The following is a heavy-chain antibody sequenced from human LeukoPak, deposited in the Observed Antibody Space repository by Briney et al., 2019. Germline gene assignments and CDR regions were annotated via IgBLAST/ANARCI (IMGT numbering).Heavy chain of an antibody. V-gene: IGHV3-64*01. CDR1: GFTFSSYD. J-gene: IGHJ4*02. D-gene: IGHD1-26*01. CDR3: ARVAVVGATTGFFDY. CDR2: ITYSSGYT. Sequence: GGSLRLSCAASGFTFSSYDMSWVRQAPGKGLEWVSGITYSSGYTYYANSVKGRFTISRDNSKNTLYLQMGSLRAEDMAVYYCARVAVVGATTGFFDYWGQGTLVTVSS.